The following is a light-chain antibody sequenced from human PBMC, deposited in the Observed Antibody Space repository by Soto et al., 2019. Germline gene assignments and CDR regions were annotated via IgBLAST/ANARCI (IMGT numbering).Light chain of an antibody. J-gene: IGKJ5*01. Sequence: EIVMTQSPATLSVSPGERATLSCRASQSVRSNLAWYQQKPGQAPRLLIYGASTRATGVAARFSGSGSGTEFTLTINSLQSEDFAIYFCQQYNNWPPITFGXGTRLEIK. CDR2: GAS. CDR1: QSVRSN. CDR3: QQYNNWPPIT. V-gene: IGKV3-15*01.